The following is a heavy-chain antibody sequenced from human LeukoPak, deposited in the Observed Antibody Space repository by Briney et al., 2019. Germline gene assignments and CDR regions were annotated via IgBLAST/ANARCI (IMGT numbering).Heavy chain of an antibody. Sequence: GGSLRLFCAVSGFTFSSYAMSWVRQSPGKGLEWVSGISGSGGTTYYADSVKGRFTISRDNFNNTLYLQMKSLRVEDTAVYYCAKGIPFDPWGQGTLVTVSS. J-gene: IGHJ5*02. CDR3: AKGIPFDP. CDR2: ISGSGGTT. D-gene: IGHD2-21*01. CDR1: GFTFSSYA. V-gene: IGHV3-23*01.